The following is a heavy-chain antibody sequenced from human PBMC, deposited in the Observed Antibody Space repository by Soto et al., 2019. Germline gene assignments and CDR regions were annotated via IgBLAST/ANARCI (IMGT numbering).Heavy chain of an antibody. Sequence: QVQLQESGPGLVKPSETMSLSCTVSGGSISSYYWSWFRQSPGKRMEWIGYVHHSWGSSYNPSLQSRLAISLDPPKSQFSPKVTSVTATDTAVYYCARQGFGPLHGLVDVWGQGTTVTVSS. CDR3: ARQGFGPLHGLVDV. J-gene: IGHJ6*02. CDR2: VHHSWGS. D-gene: IGHD3-10*01. V-gene: IGHV4-59*08. CDR1: GGSISSYY.